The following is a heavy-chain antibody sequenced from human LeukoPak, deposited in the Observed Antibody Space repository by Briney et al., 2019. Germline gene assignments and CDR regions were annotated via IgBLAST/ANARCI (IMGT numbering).Heavy chain of an antibody. Sequence: SETLSLTCTVSGGSISSGDYYWSWIRQPPGKGLEWIGYIYYSGSTYYNPSLKSRVTISVDTSKNQFSLKLSSVTAADTAVYYCARDQVQFLEWLPSYYYYGMDVWGQGVTVTVSS. CDR2: IYYSGST. V-gene: IGHV4-30-4*01. CDR3: ARDQVQFLEWLPSYYYYGMDV. D-gene: IGHD3-3*01. CDR1: GGSISSGDYY. J-gene: IGHJ6*02.